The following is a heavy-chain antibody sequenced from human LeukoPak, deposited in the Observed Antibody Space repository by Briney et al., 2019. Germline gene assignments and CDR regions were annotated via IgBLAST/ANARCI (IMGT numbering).Heavy chain of an antibody. D-gene: IGHD3-10*01. CDR3: ARVLSGSGSYHSSY. CDR2: INPNSGGT. V-gene: IGHV1-2*02. Sequence: GASVKVSCKASGYTFTGYYMHWVRQAPGQGLEWMGWINPNSGGTNYAQKFQGRVTMTRDTSISTAYMELSRLRSDDTAVYYCARVLSGSGSYHSSYWGQGTLVTVSS. J-gene: IGHJ4*02. CDR1: GYTFTGYY.